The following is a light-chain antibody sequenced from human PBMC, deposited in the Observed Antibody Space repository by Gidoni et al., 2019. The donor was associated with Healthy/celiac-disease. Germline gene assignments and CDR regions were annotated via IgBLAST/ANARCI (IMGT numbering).Light chain of an antibody. Sequence: GYLGERATINCKSRQSVLYSSNNQNYLAWYQQKPGQPPKLLIYCASTRESGVPDRFSGSGSGTDFTLTISSLQAEDVAVYYCQQYYSTPRTFGQGTKVEIK. J-gene: IGKJ1*01. V-gene: IGKV4-1*01. CDR3: QQYYSTPRT. CDR1: QSVLYSSNNQNY. CDR2: CAS.